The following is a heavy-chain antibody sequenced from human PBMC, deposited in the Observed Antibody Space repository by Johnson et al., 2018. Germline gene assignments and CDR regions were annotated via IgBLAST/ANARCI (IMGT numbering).Heavy chain of an antibody. Sequence: QVQLVESGGGVVQPGRSLRLSCAASGFTFSSYAMHWVRQAPGKGLEWVAVISYDGSNKYYADSVKGRFTISRENSKNTLYLQMNSLRAEDTAGYYCARERSSGYSDPFDIWGQGTMVTVSS. CDR2: ISYDGSNK. V-gene: IGHV3-30-3*01. D-gene: IGHD3-22*01. J-gene: IGHJ3*02. CDR3: ARERSSGYSDPFDI. CDR1: GFTFSSYA.